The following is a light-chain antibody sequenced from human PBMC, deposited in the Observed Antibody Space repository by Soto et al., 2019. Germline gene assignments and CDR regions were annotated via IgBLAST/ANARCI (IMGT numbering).Light chain of an antibody. V-gene: IGKV4-1*01. Sequence: DIVMTQSPDSLAVSLGESATINCKSSQSVLYSSNNKNYLAWYQRKPGQPPKLLIYWASTRESGVPDRFSGSGSGTDFTLTISSLQAEDVAVYYCQQYYSTPYTFGQGTKLEIK. CDR1: QSVLYSSNNKNY. J-gene: IGKJ2*01. CDR3: QQYYSTPYT. CDR2: WAS.